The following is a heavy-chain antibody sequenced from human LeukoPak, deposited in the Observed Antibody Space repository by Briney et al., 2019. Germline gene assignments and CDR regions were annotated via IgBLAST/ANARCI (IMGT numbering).Heavy chain of an antibody. CDR1: GGSISSSSYY. V-gene: IGHV4-61*05. Sequence: PSETLSLTCTVSGGSISSSSYYWGWIRQPPGKGLEWIGYIYYSGSTNYNPSLKSRVTISVDTSKNQFSLKLSSVTAADTAVYYCARGGIAVAHVDYWGQGTLVTVSS. J-gene: IGHJ4*02. D-gene: IGHD6-19*01. CDR2: IYYSGST. CDR3: ARGGIAVAHVDY.